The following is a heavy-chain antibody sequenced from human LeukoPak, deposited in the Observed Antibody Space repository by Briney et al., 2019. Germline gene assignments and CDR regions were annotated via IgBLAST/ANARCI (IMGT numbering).Heavy chain of an antibody. D-gene: IGHD3-22*01. Sequence: GGSLRLSCAASGFTFSSYAMHWVRQAPGKGLEWVAVISYDGSNKYYADSVKGRSTISRDNSKNTLYLQMNSLRAEDTAVYYCARDYDSSGLFDYWGQGTLVTVSS. CDR2: ISYDGSNK. CDR1: GFTFSSYA. J-gene: IGHJ4*02. CDR3: ARDYDSSGLFDY. V-gene: IGHV3-30-3*01.